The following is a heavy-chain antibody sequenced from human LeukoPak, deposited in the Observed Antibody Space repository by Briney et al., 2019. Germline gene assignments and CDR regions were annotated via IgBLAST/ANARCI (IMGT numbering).Heavy chain of an antibody. CDR1: GGSISSGDYY. CDR2: IYYSGST. V-gene: IGHV4-30-4*01. CDR3: ARSSAYSFFDY. Sequence: SETLSLTCTVSGGSISSGDYYWSWIRQPPGKGLEWIGYIYYSGSTYYNPSLKSRVTISVDTSKNQFSLKLSSVTAADTAVYYCARSSAYSFFDYWGQGTLVTVSS. D-gene: IGHD3-16*01. J-gene: IGHJ4*02.